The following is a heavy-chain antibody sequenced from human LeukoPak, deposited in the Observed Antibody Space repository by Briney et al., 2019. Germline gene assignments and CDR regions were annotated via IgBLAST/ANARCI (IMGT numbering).Heavy chain of an antibody. Sequence: SETLSLTCTVSSGSISSYYWSWIRQPPGKGLEWIGYIYYSGSTNYNPSLKSRVTISVDTSKNQFSLKLSSVTAADTAVYYCARGLLSSSWGGAFDIWGQGTMVTVSS. D-gene: IGHD6-13*01. CDR1: SGSISSYY. V-gene: IGHV4-59*01. CDR2: IYYSGST. CDR3: ARGLLSSSWGGAFDI. J-gene: IGHJ3*02.